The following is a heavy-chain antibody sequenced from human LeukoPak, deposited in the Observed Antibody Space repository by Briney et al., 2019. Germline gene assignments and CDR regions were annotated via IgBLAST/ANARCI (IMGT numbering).Heavy chain of an antibody. CDR2: INYSGNT. J-gene: IGHJ4*02. CDR3: AREKSQGAPGCFDE. Sequence: PSETLSLTCSVPGASMSGYYWSWIRQSPGKGLEWIAFINYSGNTIYNPSLKSRFTMSIDTSKNQFSLNLDSVTPADTAVYYCAREKSQGAPGCFDEWGQG. D-gene: IGHD6-19*01. V-gene: IGHV4-59*01. CDR1: GASMSGYY.